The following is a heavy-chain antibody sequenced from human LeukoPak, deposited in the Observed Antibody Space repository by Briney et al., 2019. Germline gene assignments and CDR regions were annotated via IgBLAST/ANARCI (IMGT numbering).Heavy chain of an antibody. D-gene: IGHD3-10*01. CDR2: ISSSGSTI. CDR3: ARGEGYYGSGSGMDV. CDR1: GFTFSSYE. V-gene: IGHV3-48*03. J-gene: IGHJ6*04. Sequence: GGSLRLSCAASGFTFSSYEMNWVRQAPGKGLEWVSYISSSGSTIYYADSVKGRFTISRDNAKNSLYLQMNSLRAEDTAVYYCARGEGYYGSGSGMDVWGKGTTVTISS.